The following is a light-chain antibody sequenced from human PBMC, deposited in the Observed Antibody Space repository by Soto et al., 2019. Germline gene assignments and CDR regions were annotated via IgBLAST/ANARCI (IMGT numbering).Light chain of an antibody. CDR2: DAS. V-gene: IGKV3-20*01. J-gene: IGKJ5*01. CDR1: QSVNSY. Sequence: EIVLTQSPATLSLSPGEGATLSCRASQSVNSYLVWYQQKPGQAPRLLIYDASNRATGIPARFSGSGSGTDFTLTISRLEPEDFAVYYCQQYGSSPITFGQGTRLEIK. CDR3: QQYGSSPIT.